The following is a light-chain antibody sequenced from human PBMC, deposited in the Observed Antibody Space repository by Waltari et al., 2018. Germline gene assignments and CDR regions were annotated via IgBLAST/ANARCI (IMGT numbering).Light chain of an antibody. V-gene: IGLV1-40*01. CDR3: QSYDNSLGGSKV. Sequence: QSVLTQPPSVSGALGQRVTISCTGSSSNIGADYDVHWYQQVPGTAPKRLISGERIRPAGGPDRFSASKSGTAASLAITGLQAEDEADYYCQSYDNSLGGSKVFGGGTRLSVL. CDR1: SSNIGADYD. CDR2: GER. J-gene: IGLJ2*01.